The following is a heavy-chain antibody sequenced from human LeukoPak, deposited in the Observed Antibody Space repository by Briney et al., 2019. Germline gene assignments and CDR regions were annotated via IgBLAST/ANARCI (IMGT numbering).Heavy chain of an antibody. V-gene: IGHV3-21*01. CDR3: ARGLGFIVVVPASNWFDP. D-gene: IGHD2-2*01. CDR1: GFTFSSYS. CDR2: ISSSSSYI. J-gene: IGHJ5*02. Sequence: PGGSLRLSCAASGFTFSSYSMNWVRQAPGKGLEWVSSISSSSSYIYYADSVKGRFTISRDNAKNSLYLQMNSLRAEDTAVYYCARGLGFIVVVPASNWFDPWGQGTLVTVSS.